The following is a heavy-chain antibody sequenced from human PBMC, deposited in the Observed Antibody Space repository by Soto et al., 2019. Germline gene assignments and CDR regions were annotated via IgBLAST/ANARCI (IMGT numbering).Heavy chain of an antibody. CDR3: ARETMDFWRGRGVRYFDL. V-gene: IGHV4-31*03. J-gene: IGHJ2*01. D-gene: IGHD3-3*01. CDR2: IYYSGST. Sequence: QVQLQESGPGLVKPSQTLSLTCTVSGGSISSGGYYWSWIRLHPGNGLEWIGYIYYSGSTYYNPSLKSRVTISVDTSKNQFSLKLSSVTAADTAVYYCARETMDFWRGRGVRYFDLWGRGTLVTVSS. CDR1: GGSISSGGYY.